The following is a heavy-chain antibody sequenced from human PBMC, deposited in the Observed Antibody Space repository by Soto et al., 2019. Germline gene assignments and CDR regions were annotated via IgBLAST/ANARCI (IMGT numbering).Heavy chain of an antibody. Sequence: SVKVSCKASGGTFSSYTISWVRQAPGQGLEWMGRIIPILGIANYAQKFQGRVTITADKSTSTAYMELSSLRSEDTAVYYCARVMGYCSGGSCYAEAPAQPNYYYYDMDVWGKGTTVTGSS. CDR2: IIPILGIA. D-gene: IGHD2-15*01. J-gene: IGHJ6*03. CDR3: ARVMGYCSGGSCYAEAPAQPNYYYYDMDV. V-gene: IGHV1-69*02. CDR1: GGTFSSYT.